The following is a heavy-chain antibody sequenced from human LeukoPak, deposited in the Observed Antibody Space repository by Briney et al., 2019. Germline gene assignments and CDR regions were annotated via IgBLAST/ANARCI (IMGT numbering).Heavy chain of an antibody. CDR3: AGSTADYGLDV. D-gene: IGHD1-26*01. V-gene: IGHV3-48*03. Sequence: PGGSLRLSCAASGFTFSSFEMNWVRQAPGKGLEWVSYMSSSGSNIYYADSVKGRFTISRDSAKNSLYLQMNSLRAEDTADYYCAGSTADYGLDVWGQGTTVTVSS. J-gene: IGHJ6*02. CDR2: MSSSGSNI. CDR1: GFTFSSFE.